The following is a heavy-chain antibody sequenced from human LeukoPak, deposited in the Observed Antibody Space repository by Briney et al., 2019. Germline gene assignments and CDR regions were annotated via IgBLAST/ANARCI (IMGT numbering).Heavy chain of an antibody. CDR3: ARDYCSSTSCLFDY. J-gene: IGHJ4*02. D-gene: IGHD2-2*01. Sequence: ASVKVSCKASGYTFTSYYMHWVRQAPGQGLEWMGRINPNSGDTNYAQKFQGRVTMTRDTSISTAYVELSRLRSDDTAVYYCARDYCSSTSCLFDYWGQGTLVTVSS. CDR2: INPNSGDT. V-gene: IGHV1-2*06. CDR1: GYTFTSYY.